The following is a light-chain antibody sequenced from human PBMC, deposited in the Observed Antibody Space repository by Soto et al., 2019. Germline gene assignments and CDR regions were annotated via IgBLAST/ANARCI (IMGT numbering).Light chain of an antibody. CDR1: STDSGNYNH. CDR2: EVT. V-gene: IGLV2-23*02. J-gene: IGLJ2*01. CDR3: ASYEGSTTFLIV. Sequence: QSVLTQPASVSGSPGQSISISCTGTSTDSGNYNHVSWYQQHPGKAPKLMIYEVTQRPSDISNRFSGSKSGNTAFLTISGLQAEDEADYYCASYEGSTTFLIVFGGGTKVTVL.